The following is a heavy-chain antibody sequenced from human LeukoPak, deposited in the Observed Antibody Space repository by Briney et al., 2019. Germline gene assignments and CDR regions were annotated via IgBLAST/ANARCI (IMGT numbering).Heavy chain of an antibody. J-gene: IGHJ4*02. CDR3: ARGPEGEDYFDY. Sequence: ASVKVSCKASGGIISNSAISWVRQAPGQGLEWMGGLISIFGTPNYALKFQGRVTITADESTSTAYMELSSLRSEDTAIYYCARGPEGEDYFDYWGQGTLVTVSS. CDR1: GGIISNSA. V-gene: IGHV1-69*13. D-gene: IGHD3-10*01. CDR2: LISIFGTP.